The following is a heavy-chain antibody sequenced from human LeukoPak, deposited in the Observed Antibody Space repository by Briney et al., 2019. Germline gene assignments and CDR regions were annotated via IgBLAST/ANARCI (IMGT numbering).Heavy chain of an antibody. CDR1: GDSVSSNSAA. J-gene: IGHJ5*02. CDR3: ARGLRAVAGTSYWFDP. V-gene: IGHV6-1*01. D-gene: IGHD6-19*01. Sequence: SQTLSLTCAISGDSVSSNSAAWNWIRQSPSRGLEWLGRTYYRSKWYNDYAISVKSRITINPDTSKNQFSLQLNSVTPEDTAVYHCARGLRAVAGTSYWFDPWGQGTLVTVSS. CDR2: TYYRSKWYN.